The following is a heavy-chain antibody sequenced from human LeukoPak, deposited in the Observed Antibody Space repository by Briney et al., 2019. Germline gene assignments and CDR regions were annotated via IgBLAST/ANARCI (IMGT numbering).Heavy chain of an antibody. Sequence: SVKVSCKASGGTFSSYAISWVRQAPGQGLEWMGGIIPIFGTANYAQKFQGRVTITADESTSTAYMELSSLRSEDTAVYYCATVVTLNPDYYYYGMDVWGQGTTVTVSS. CDR3: ATVVTLNPDYYYYGMDV. CDR1: GGTFSSYA. J-gene: IGHJ6*02. CDR2: IIPIFGTA. V-gene: IGHV1-69*13. D-gene: IGHD4-23*01.